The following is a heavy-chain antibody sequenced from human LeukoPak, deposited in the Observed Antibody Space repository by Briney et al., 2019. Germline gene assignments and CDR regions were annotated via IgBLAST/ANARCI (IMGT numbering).Heavy chain of an antibody. CDR3: ARLSIDGDCSGGSCYSDALDI. J-gene: IGHJ3*02. CDR1: GYSFSSYW. CDR2: IYPGDSDT. D-gene: IGHD2-15*01. V-gene: IGHV5-51*01. Sequence: GESLKISCKGSGYSFSSYWIGWVRQMPGKGLEWMGIIYPGDSDTRYSPSFQGQVSISVDKSISTAYLQWSSLKASDTAMYYCARLSIDGDCSGGSCYSDALDIWGQGTMVTVSS.